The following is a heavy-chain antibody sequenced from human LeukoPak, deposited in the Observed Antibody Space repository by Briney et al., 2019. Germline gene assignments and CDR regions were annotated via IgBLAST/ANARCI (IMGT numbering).Heavy chain of an antibody. Sequence: PGGSLRLSCEASGFTFSTASIHWVRQAPGRGLEWVSAFDTGFGTYYPDSLKGRFTISRDNSKNTLFLQMNSLRAEDTAVYYCARSSGWWSLDYWGQGTLVTVSS. CDR2: FDTGFGT. J-gene: IGHJ4*02. CDR1: GFTFSTAS. V-gene: IGHV3-23*01. D-gene: IGHD6-19*01. CDR3: ARSSGWWSLDY.